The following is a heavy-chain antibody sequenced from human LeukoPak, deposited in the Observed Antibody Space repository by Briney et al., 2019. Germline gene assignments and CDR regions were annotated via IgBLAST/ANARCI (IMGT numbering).Heavy chain of an antibody. D-gene: IGHD6-13*01. Sequence: SETLSLTCTVSGRSISSGGYYWSWIRQHPGKGLEWIGYIYYSGSIYYNPSLKSRVTISVDTSKNQFSLKLSSVTASDTAVYYCAKSFSSSSLRRWFDPWGQGTLVTVSS. CDR2: IYYSGSI. J-gene: IGHJ5*02. CDR3: AKSFSSSSLRRWFDP. V-gene: IGHV4-31*03. CDR1: GRSISSGGYY.